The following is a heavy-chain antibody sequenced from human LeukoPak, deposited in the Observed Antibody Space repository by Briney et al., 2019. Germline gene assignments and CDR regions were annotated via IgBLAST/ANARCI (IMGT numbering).Heavy chain of an antibody. CDR3: ASLDTIFGVVKTVDY. J-gene: IGHJ4*02. CDR2: ISAYNGNT. D-gene: IGHD3-3*01. V-gene: IGHV1-18*01. Sequence: GASVKVSCKASGYTFTSYGISWVRQAPGQGLEWMGWISAYNGNTNYAQKLQGRVTMTTDTSTSTAYMELSRLRSDDTAVYYCASLDTIFGVVKTVDYWGQGTLVTVSS. CDR1: GYTFTSYG.